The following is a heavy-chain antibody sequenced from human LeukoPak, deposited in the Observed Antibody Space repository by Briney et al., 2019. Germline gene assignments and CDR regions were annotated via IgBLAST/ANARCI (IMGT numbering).Heavy chain of an antibody. Sequence: ASVKVSCKASGYSFPNYGINWVRQAPGQGLEWMGWISAYNGNTSYAQKFQGRVTMTRDMSTSTVYMELSSLRSEDTAVYYCARGASGIAARGYYFDYWGQGTLVTVSS. CDR2: ISAYNGNT. CDR1: GYSFPNYG. CDR3: ARGASGIAARGYYFDY. J-gene: IGHJ4*02. D-gene: IGHD6-6*01. V-gene: IGHV1-18*01.